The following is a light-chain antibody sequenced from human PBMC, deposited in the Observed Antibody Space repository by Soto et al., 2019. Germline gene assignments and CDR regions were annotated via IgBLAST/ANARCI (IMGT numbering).Light chain of an antibody. J-gene: IGKJ5*01. CDR1: QSVSNNY. CDR2: GAS. V-gene: IGKV3D-20*02. CDR3: QQRSNWPIT. Sequence: EIVLTQSPVTLSLSPGERATLSCRASQSVSNNYLAWYQQKPGQAPRLVIYGASNRATGIPDRFSGSGSGTDFTLTISSLEPEDFAVYYCQQRSNWPITFGQGTRLEIK.